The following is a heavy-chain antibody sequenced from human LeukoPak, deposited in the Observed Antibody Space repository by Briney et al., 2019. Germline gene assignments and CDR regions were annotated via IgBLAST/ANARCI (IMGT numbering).Heavy chain of an antibody. J-gene: IGHJ6*02. D-gene: IGHD3-3*01. CDR1: GYTFTNYG. Sequence: ASVKVSCKASGYTFTNYGISWVRQAPGQGLEWMGWISAYNGNTKYAQKVQGRVTLTTDTSTSTAYMELSSLRSEDTAVYYCARVVYDFWSGYFGYYYYGMDVWGQGTTVTVSS. CDR3: ARVVYDFWSGYFGYYYYGMDV. CDR2: ISAYNGNT. V-gene: IGHV1-18*01.